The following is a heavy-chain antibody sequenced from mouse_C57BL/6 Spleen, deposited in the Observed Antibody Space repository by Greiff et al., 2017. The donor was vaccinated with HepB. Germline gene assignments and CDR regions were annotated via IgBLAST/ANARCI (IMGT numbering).Heavy chain of an antibody. J-gene: IGHJ4*01. Sequence: LQESGAELARPGASVKLSCKASGYTFTSYGISWVKQRTGQGLEWIGEIYPRSGNTYYNEKFKGKATLTADKSSSTAYMELRSLTSEDSAVYFCARWRPDYAMDYWGQGTSVTVSS. CDR1: GYTFTSYG. CDR3: ARWRPDYAMDY. V-gene: IGHV1-81*01. CDR2: IYPRSGNT.